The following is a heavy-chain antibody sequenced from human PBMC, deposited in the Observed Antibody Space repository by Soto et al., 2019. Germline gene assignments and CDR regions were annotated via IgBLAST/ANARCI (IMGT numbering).Heavy chain of an antibody. V-gene: IGHV3-11*01. Sequence: PGGSLRLSCAASGFTFSDYYMSWIRQAPGKGLEWVSYISSSGSTIYYADSVKGRFTISRDNAKNSLYLQMNSLRAEDTAVYYCARDSGYDSLSRDVFDIWGQGTMVIVSS. CDR1: GFTFSDYY. CDR2: ISSSGSTI. D-gene: IGHD5-12*01. J-gene: IGHJ3*02. CDR3: ARDSGYDSLSRDVFDI.